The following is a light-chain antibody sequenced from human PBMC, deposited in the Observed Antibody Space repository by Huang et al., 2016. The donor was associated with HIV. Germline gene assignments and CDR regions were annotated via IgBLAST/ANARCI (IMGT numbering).Light chain of an antibody. V-gene: IGKV1-33*01. CDR3: QQYDNVPRFT. Sequence: DIQMPQSPSSLSASVGDRVTITCQASQDISNYLNWYQQKPGTAPKLLLYDASNLETGVSSRFSGSGSGTDFTFTISSLQPEDIATYYCQQYDNVPRFTFGPGTKVDIK. CDR2: DAS. CDR1: QDISNY. J-gene: IGKJ3*01.